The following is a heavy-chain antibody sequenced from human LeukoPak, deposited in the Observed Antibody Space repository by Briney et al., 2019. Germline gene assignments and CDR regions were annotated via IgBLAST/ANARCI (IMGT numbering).Heavy chain of an antibody. J-gene: IGHJ5*02. CDR1: GGSISSSSYY. Sequence: SETLSLTCTVSGGSISSSSYYWGWIRQPPGKGLEWIGSIYYSGSTYYNPSLKSRVTISVDTSKNQFSLKLSSVTAADTAVYYCARSLLGYCSGGSCYGGPNWFDPWGQGTLVTVSS. CDR3: ARSLLGYCSGGSCYGGPNWFDP. D-gene: IGHD2-15*01. CDR2: IYYSGST. V-gene: IGHV4-39*07.